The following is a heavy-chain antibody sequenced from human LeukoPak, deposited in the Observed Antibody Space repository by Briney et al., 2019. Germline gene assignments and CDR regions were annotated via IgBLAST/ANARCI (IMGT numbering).Heavy chain of an antibody. V-gene: IGHV1-46*01. CDR2: LNPSDGST. D-gene: IGHD1-26*01. CDR1: GYTFTRHY. Sequence: ASVKVSCKASGYTFTRHYMHWVRQAPGQGLEWMGILNPSDGSTTYAQKFQGRVTMTRDMSTSTVYMELSSLRSEDTAVYYCAREVVGPTDYAFDIWGQGTVVTVSS. J-gene: IGHJ3*02. CDR3: AREVVGPTDYAFDI.